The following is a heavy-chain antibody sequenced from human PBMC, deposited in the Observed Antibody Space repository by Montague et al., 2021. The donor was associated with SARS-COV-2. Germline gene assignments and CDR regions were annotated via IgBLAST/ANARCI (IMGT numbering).Heavy chain of an antibody. D-gene: IGHD5-24*01. Sequence: SETLSLTCTVSGGSISSYYWSWIRQPPGKGLEWIGYIYSSGGPNSNPSLKSPVTISLDTSKNQFSLKLSSVTAADTAVYYCARGDVEMATIKSGGPFYHFDYWGQGTLVTVSS. CDR3: ARGDVEMATIKSGGPFYHFDY. CDR2: IYSSGGP. V-gene: IGHV4-59*13. CDR1: GGSISSYY. J-gene: IGHJ4*02.